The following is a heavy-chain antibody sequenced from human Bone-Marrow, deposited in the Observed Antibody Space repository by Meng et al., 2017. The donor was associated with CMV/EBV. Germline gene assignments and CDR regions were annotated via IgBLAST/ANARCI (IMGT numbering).Heavy chain of an antibody. CDR3: AAGPISMFDY. Sequence: ASVKVSCKASGYTFTANYMHWVRQAPGKGLEWMGGFDPGHGDIVYAQKFQGRVTMTEDTSTDTAYMDLRSLTSDDTAVYYCAAGPISMFDYWGQGKPVTVSS. CDR1: GYTFTANY. J-gene: IGHJ4*02. D-gene: IGHD3-3*02. CDR2: FDPGHGDI. V-gene: IGHV1-24*01.